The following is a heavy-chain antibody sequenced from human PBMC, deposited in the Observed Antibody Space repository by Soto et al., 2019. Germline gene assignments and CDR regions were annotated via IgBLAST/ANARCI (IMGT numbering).Heavy chain of an antibody. D-gene: IGHD1-1*01. J-gene: IGHJ4*02. CDR3: ANDKGVFNWATSYFDY. V-gene: IGHV3-30*18. CDR1: GFTFSSYA. Sequence: GVSLRLSCAASGFTFSSYAMHWVRQAPGKGLEWVALTSYDGNNEYYTDSVKGRFTISRDNSKNTLFLQMNSPRPEDTAVYYCANDKGVFNWATSYFDYWGQGALVTVSS. CDR2: TSYDGNNE.